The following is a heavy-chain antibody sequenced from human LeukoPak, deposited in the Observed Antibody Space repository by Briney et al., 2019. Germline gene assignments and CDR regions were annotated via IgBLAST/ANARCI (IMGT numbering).Heavy chain of an antibody. CDR1: GFTFSSYW. D-gene: IGHD5-24*01. CDR3: AGGVLEAQGWLQWMGTVYSMDV. CDR2: IKQDGSEK. J-gene: IGHJ6*02. V-gene: IGHV3-7*03. Sequence: GGSLRLSCAASGFTFSSYWMSWVRQAPGKGLEWVANIKQDGSEKYYVDSVKCRFTISRDNAKNSLYLQMNSLRPDDTAVYYCAGGVLEAQGWLQWMGTVYSMDVWGQGTPVTVSS.